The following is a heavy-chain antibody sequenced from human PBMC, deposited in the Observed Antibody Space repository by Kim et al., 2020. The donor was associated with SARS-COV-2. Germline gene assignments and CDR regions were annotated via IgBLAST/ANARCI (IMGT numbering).Heavy chain of an antibody. CDR2: ISSNGGST. D-gene: IGHD2-15*01. J-gene: IGHJ4*02. CDR3: VNGYCSGGSCQGFDY. Sequence: GGSLRLSCSASGFTFSSYAMHWVRQAPGKGLEYVSAISSNGGSTYYADSVKGRFTISRDNSKNTLYLQMSSLRAEDTAVYYCVNGYCSGGSCQGFDYWGQGTLVTVSS. CDR1: GFTFSSYA. V-gene: IGHV3-64D*06.